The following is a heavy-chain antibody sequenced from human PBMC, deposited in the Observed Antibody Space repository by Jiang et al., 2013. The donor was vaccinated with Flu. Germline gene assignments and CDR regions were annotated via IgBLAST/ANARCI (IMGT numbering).Heavy chain of an antibody. CDR2: IYNNGNT. V-gene: IGHV4-31*01. CDR1: GGSITSGGYY. J-gene: IGHJ1*01. CDR3: ARGESSPLEYFQH. Sequence: SGPGLVKPSQTLSLTCTVSGGSITSGGYYWTWIRQHPGKGLEWIGYIYNNGNTYYNPSLKGLLTISIDTSENQFSLKLSSVTAADTAVYYCARGESSPLEYFQHWGQGTLVTVSS. D-gene: IGHD3-10*01.